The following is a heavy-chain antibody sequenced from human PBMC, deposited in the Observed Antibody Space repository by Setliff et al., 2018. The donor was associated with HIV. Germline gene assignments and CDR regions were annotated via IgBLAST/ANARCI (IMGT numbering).Heavy chain of an antibody. J-gene: IGHJ6*02. CDR2: ISGSGDST. Sequence: PGGSLRLSCAPSGFTFGSYAMSWVRQAPGKGLEWVSVISGSGDSTFYADSLKGRFTISRDSSKNTLYLQMNSLRAEDTAVYYCAKTLPTLYPPHDYYFAMDVWGQGTTVTVSS. D-gene: IGHD2-15*01. V-gene: IGHV3-23*01. CDR1: GFTFGSYA. CDR3: AKTLPTLYPPHDYYFAMDV.